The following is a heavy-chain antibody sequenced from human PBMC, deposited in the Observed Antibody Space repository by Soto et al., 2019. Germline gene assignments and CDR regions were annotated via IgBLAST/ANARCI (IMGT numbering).Heavy chain of an antibody. CDR1: GFTFSSYA. Sequence: EVQLLESGGGLVQPGGSLRLSCAASGFTFSSYAMSWVRQAPGKGLEWVSAISGSGGSTYYADSVKGRFTISRDNSKNTLYMKRNSLSAEDTAVYYGAKDVCSGGSCYSPDYWGQGTLVTVSS. CDR2: ISGSGGST. D-gene: IGHD2-15*01. CDR3: AKDVCSGGSCYSPDY. J-gene: IGHJ4*02. V-gene: IGHV3-23*01.